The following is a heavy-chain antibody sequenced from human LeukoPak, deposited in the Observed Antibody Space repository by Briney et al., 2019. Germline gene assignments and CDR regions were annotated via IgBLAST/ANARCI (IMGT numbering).Heavy chain of an antibody. D-gene: IGHD1-26*01. V-gene: IGHV3-30-3*01. CDR3: ASVPTGSGSR. CDR2: ISYDGSNK. CDR1: GFTFSIYA. J-gene: IGHJ4*02. Sequence: GGSLRLSCAASGFTFSIYAMSWVRQAPGKGLEWVAVISYDGSNKYYADSVKGRFTISRDNSKNTLYLQMNSLRAEDTAVYYCASVPTGSGSRWGQGTLVTVSS.